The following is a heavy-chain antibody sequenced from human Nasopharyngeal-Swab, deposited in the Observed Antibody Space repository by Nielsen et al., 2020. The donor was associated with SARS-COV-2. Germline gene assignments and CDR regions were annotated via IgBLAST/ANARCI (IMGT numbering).Heavy chain of an antibody. CDR2: IYYSGST. CDR3: TQDVLPWFGELYGGNWLDP. Sequence: SETLSLTCTVSGGSISSSSYYWGWIRQPPGKGLEWIGSIYYSGSTYYNPSLKSRVTISVDTSKNQFSLKLSSVTAADTAVYYCTQDVLPWFGELYGGNWLDPWGQGTLVTVSS. CDR1: GGSISSSSYY. J-gene: IGHJ5*02. D-gene: IGHD3-10*01. V-gene: IGHV4-39*01.